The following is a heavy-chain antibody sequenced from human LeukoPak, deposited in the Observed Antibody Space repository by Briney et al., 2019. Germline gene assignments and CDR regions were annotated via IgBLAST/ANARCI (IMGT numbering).Heavy chain of an antibody. CDR3: ARDPEGDTWGSWFDP. J-gene: IGHJ5*02. D-gene: IGHD3-16*01. Sequence: SVKVSCKASGGTFSSYAISWVRQAPRQGLEWMGGIIPIFGTANYAQKFQGRVTMTADKSTSTAYMELSSLRSEDTAVYYCARDPEGDTWGSWFDPWGQGTLVTVSS. V-gene: IGHV1-69*06. CDR2: IIPIFGTA. CDR1: GGTFSSYA.